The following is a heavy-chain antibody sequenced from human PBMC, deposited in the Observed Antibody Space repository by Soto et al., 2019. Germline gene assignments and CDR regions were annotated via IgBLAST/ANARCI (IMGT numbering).Heavy chain of an antibody. CDR3: ARTVWFGESKRYFDY. J-gene: IGHJ4*02. CDR1: GGSISSSSYY. CDR2: IDYSGRT. Sequence: QLQLQESGPGLVKPSETLSLTCTVSGGSISSSSYYWGWIRQPPGKGLEWIGRIDYSGRTYYNPSLKRRVTISVDTSKNQFSLKLSSVTAADTAVYYCARTVWFGESKRYFDYWGQGTLVTVSS. V-gene: IGHV4-39*01. D-gene: IGHD3-10*01.